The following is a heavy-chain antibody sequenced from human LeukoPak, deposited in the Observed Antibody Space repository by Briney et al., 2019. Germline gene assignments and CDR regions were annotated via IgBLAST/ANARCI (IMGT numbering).Heavy chain of an antibody. J-gene: IGHJ4*02. Sequence: PSETLSLTCTVSGGSISSSSYYWGWIRQPPGKGLEWIGSIYYSGSTYYNPSLKSRVTISVDTSKNQFSLKLSSVTAADTAVYYCARGGDYYDSSGYYPIDYWGQGTLVTVSS. CDR1: GGSISSSSYY. CDR2: IYYSGST. CDR3: ARGGDYYDSSGYYPIDY. D-gene: IGHD3-22*01. V-gene: IGHV4-39*07.